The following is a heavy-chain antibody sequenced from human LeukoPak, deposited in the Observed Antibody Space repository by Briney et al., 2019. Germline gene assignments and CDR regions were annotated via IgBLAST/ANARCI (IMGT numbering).Heavy chain of an antibody. CDR3: ARDGITMIVVASDAFDI. V-gene: IGHV4-59*08. CDR2: IYYSGST. J-gene: IGHJ3*02. CDR1: GGSISSYY. Sequence: SETLSLTCTVSGGSISSYYWSWIRQPPGKGLEWIGYIYYSGSTNYNPSLKSRVTISVDTSKNQFSLKLSSVTAADTAVYYCARDGITMIVVASDAFDIWGQGTMVTVSS. D-gene: IGHD3-22*01.